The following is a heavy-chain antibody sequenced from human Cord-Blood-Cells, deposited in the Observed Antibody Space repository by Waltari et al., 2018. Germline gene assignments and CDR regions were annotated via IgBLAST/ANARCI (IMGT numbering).Heavy chain of an antibody. J-gene: IGHJ4*02. CDR1: GYSISSGYY. V-gene: IGHV4-38-2*02. D-gene: IGHD7-27*01. CDR3: ARETGWGLGLGRYFDY. Sequence: QVQLQESGPGLVKPSETLSLTCAVSGYSISSGYYWGWIRQPPGKGLEWIGSIYHSGSTYYNPSLKSRVTISVDTSKNQFSLKLSSVTAADTAMYYCARETGWGLGLGRYFDYWGQGTLVTVSS. CDR2: IYHSGST.